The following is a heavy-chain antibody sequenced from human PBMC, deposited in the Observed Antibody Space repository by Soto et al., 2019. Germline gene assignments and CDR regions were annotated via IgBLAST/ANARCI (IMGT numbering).Heavy chain of an antibody. J-gene: IGHJ6*02. CDR2: INTPSSVI. CDR3: ATYKSNWFYYGMDV. Sequence: VGSLRLSCAASGFTFSSYTMNWVRQAPGKGLEWVSSINTPSSVINYADSVKGRFTISRDNAKNSLYLQMSSLRAEDTAVYYCATYKSNWFYYGMDVWGQGTTVTVSS. CDR1: GFTFSSYT. V-gene: IGHV3-21*06. D-gene: IGHD6-13*01.